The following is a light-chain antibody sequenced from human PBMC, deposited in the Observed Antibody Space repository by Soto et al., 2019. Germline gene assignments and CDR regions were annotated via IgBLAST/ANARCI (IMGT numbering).Light chain of an antibody. Sequence: EFVLTQSPGTLSLSPGERATLSCRASQSVSSSYLAWYQQKPGQAPRLLIYGASSRATGIPDRFSGSGSGTDFTLTISRLEPEAFAVYYCQQYGSSPFTFGPGTKVDIK. CDR2: GAS. J-gene: IGKJ3*01. CDR3: QQYGSSPFT. V-gene: IGKV3-20*01. CDR1: QSVSSSY.